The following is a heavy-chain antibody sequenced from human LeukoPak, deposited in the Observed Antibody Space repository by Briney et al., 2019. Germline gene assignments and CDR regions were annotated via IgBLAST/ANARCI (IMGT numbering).Heavy chain of an antibody. Sequence: PSETLSLTCTVSGGSISSYYWSWIRQPPGKGLEWIGYIYYSGSTNYNPSLKSRVTISVDMSKNQFSLKLSSVTAADTAAYYCARSGSWAGTFDYWGQGTLVTVSS. CDR3: ARSGSWAGTFDY. J-gene: IGHJ4*02. CDR2: IYYSGST. D-gene: IGHD6-19*01. CDR1: GGSISSYY. V-gene: IGHV4-59*01.